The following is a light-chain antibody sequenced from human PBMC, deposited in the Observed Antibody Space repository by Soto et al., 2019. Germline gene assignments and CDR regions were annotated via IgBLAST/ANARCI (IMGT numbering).Light chain of an antibody. Sequence: QSALTQPASVSGSPGQSITISCTGTSSDVGAYNSVSWYQHHPGKAPKLMIYDVSNRPSGVSNRFSGSKSDNTASLTISGLQADDESDFYCSSYTGSSTLVFGGGTKLTVL. V-gene: IGLV2-14*03. CDR3: SSYTGSSTLV. CDR2: DVS. J-gene: IGLJ2*01. CDR1: SSDVGAYNS.